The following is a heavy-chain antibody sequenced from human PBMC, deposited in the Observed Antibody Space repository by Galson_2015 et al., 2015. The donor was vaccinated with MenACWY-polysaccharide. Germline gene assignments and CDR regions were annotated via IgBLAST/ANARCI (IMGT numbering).Heavy chain of an antibody. D-gene: IGHD4-11*01. CDR3: ARGVYSLDS. CDR1: GFTFGNYW. Sequence: SLRLSCAVSGFTFGNYWMTWVRQAPGKGLEGVANINEDEREKYHLDSVKGRFTISRDDAKNSLYLQMNSLRAEDTAVYYCARGVYSLDSWGQGTLVTVSS. J-gene: IGHJ4*02. V-gene: IGHV3-7*01. CDR2: INEDEREK.